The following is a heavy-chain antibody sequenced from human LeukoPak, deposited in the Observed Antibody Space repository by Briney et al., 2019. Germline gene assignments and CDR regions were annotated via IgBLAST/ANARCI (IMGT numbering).Heavy chain of an antibody. D-gene: IGHD3-10*01. CDR2: IKQDGSEK. J-gene: IGHJ4*02. CDR3: ARARGVTMVRGVIGHYFDY. CDR1: GFTFSGYW. V-gene: IGHV3-7*01. Sequence: PGGSLRLSCAASGFTFSGYWMSWVRQAPGKGLECVANIKQDGSEKYYVDSVKGRFTISRDNAKNSLYLQMNSLRAEDTALYYCARARGVTMVRGVIGHYFDYWGQGTLVTVSS.